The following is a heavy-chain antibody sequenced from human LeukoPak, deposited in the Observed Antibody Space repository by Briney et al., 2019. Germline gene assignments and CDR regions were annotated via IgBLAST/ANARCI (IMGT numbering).Heavy chain of an antibody. CDR3: ARVLSTAARPSDY. Sequence: ASVKVSCKASGYTFTSYDINWVRQATGQGLEWMGWMNPNSGNTGYAQKFQGRVTITRNTSISTAYMELSSLRSEDTAVYYCARVLSTAARPSDYWGQGTLVTVSS. D-gene: IGHD6-6*01. CDR2: MNPNSGNT. V-gene: IGHV1-8*03. J-gene: IGHJ4*02. CDR1: GYTFTSYD.